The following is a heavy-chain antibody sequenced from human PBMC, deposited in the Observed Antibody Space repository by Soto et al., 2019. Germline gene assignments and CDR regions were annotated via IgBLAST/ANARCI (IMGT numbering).Heavy chain of an antibody. CDR3: ASSPRGYCSSTSCRELGNYYGMDV. CDR1: GYTFTSYY. V-gene: IGHV1-46*01. CDR2: INPSGGST. D-gene: IGHD2-2*01. J-gene: IGHJ6*02. Sequence: ASVKVSCKASGYTFTSYYMHCVRQAPGQGLEWMGIINPSGGSTSYAQKFQGRVTMTRDTSTSTVYMELSSLRSEDTALYYCASSPRGYCSSTSCRELGNYYGMDVWGQGTTVTVSS.